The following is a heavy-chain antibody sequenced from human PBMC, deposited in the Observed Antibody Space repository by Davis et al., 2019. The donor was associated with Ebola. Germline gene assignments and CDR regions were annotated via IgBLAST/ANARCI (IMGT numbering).Heavy chain of an antibody. Sequence: SETLSLTCTVSGGSIISYYWSWFRQPPGKGLEWIGNIHYLGNTNYNPSLKSRVTMSVDTSKNQFSLKLSSVTAADTAVYYCARGNYGDYIVLYYYNMDVWGQGTTVTVSS. D-gene: IGHD4-17*01. J-gene: IGHJ6*02. CDR2: IHYLGNT. V-gene: IGHV4-59*01. CDR1: GGSIISYY. CDR3: ARGNYGDYIVLYYYNMDV.